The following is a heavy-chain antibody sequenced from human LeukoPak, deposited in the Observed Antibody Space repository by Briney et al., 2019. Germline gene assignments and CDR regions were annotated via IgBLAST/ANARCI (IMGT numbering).Heavy chain of an antibody. J-gene: IGHJ6*02. V-gene: IGHV3-21*01. Sequence: GGSLRLSCAASGFTFSSYSMNWVRQAPGKGLEWVSSISSSSSYIYYADSVKGRFTISRDNAKNSLYLQMNNLRAEDTAVYYCAARRTGYRYGMDVWGQGTTVTVSS. CDR1: GFTFSSYS. CDR2: ISSSSSYI. D-gene: IGHD3-9*01. CDR3: AARRTGYRYGMDV.